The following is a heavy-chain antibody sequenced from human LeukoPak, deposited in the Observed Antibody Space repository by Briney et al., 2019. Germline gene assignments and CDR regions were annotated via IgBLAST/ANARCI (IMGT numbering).Heavy chain of an antibody. D-gene: IGHD1-26*01. CDR1: GYTLTELS. CDR3: ATMIVGATSSTSRDAFDI. Sequence: ASVKVSCKVSGYTLTELSMHWVRQAPGKGLEWMGGFDPEDGETIYAQKFQGRVTMTEDTSTDTAYMELSSLRSEDTAVYYCATMIVGATSSTSRDAFDIWGQGTMVTLSS. J-gene: IGHJ3*02. V-gene: IGHV1-24*01. CDR2: FDPEDGET.